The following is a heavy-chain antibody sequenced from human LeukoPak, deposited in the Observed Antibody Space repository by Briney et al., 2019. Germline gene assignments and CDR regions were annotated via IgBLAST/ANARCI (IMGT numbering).Heavy chain of an antibody. J-gene: IGHJ6*03. D-gene: IGHD4-17*01. CDR3: ARLQSANHDNGYYTGGFYYMDV. CDR2: ISYTGSP. CDR1: GGSMSNNY. V-gene: IGHV4-59*08. Sequence: PSETLSLTCSVSGGSMSNNYWGWIRQPPGKGLEWIGYISYTGSPSYTPSLKSRVTIFLETPRNQFSLEVSSVIAADTAVYYCARLQSANHDNGYYTGGFYYMDVWGKGTTVTVSS.